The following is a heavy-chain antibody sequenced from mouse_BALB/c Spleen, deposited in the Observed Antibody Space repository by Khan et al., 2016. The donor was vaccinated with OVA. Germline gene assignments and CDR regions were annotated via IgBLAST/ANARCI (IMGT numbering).Heavy chain of an antibody. Sequence: EVQLQQSGAELVKPGASVKLSCTASGFNIKDTYIHWVKQRPEQGLEWIGRIDPPYGHTKYEPTFQGQSTLTAATSSNTAYLQLLSLTSEDTAVFDCTRPSYYDDAFDYWGQGTSVAVAA. V-gene: IGHV14-3*02. CDR2: IDPPYGHT. CDR1: GFNIKDTY. J-gene: IGHJ4*01. CDR3: TRPSYYDDAFDY. D-gene: IGHD1-1*01.